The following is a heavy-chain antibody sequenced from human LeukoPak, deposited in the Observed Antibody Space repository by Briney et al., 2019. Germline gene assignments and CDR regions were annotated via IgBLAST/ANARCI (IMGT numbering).Heavy chain of an antibody. CDR1: GFTFSSYS. J-gene: IGHJ4*02. Sequence: GGSLRLSCAASGFTFSSYSMNWVRQAPGKGLEWVATIKQDGSDKHYVDSVKGRFIISRDNAKNSLYLQMNSLRAEGTAVYYCARTTILDYWGQGTLVTVSS. CDR2: IKQDGSDK. D-gene: IGHD4-17*01. V-gene: IGHV3-7*01. CDR3: ARTTILDY.